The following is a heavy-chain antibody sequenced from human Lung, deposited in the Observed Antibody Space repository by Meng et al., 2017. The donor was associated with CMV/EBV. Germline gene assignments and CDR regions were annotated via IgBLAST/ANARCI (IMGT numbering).Heavy chain of an antibody. D-gene: IGHD6-19*01. Sequence: SGXXLVXPTETLTLTCTVSGFSLSNARMGVSWIRQPPGKALEWLAHIFSNDEKSYSTSLKSRLTISKDTSKSQVVLTMTNMDPVDTATYYCARTGIAVAGTYYYYGMDVWXPGTXVTVSS. CDR1: GFSLSNARMG. CDR2: IFSNDEK. J-gene: IGHJ6*02. CDR3: ARTGIAVAGTYYYYGMDV. V-gene: IGHV2-26*01.